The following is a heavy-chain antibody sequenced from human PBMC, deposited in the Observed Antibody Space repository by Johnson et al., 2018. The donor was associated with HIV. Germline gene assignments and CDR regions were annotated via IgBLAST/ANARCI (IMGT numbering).Heavy chain of an antibody. Sequence: QVQLVESGGGVVRSGGSLRLSCAASGFTFSSYGMHWVRQAPGKGLAWVAVISYDGSNKYYADSVKGRFTISRDNSKNTLYLQMNSLRAEDTAVYYCARDGDEFGDGYNPTEIWGQGTMVTVSS. CDR1: GFTFSSYG. D-gene: IGHD5-24*01. V-gene: IGHV3-30*19. CDR3: ARDGDEFGDGYNPTEI. J-gene: IGHJ3*02. CDR2: ISYDGSNK.